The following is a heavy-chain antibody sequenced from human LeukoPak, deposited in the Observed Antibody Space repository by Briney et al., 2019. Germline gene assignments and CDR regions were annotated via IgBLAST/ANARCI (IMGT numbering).Heavy chain of an antibody. CDR3: AREVVAATHWFDP. CDR1: GGSISSYY. CDR2: IYYSGST. D-gene: IGHD2-15*01. V-gene: IGHV4-59*01. J-gene: IGHJ5*02. Sequence: SETLSLTCTVSGGSISSYYWSWIRQPPGKGLEWIGYIYYSGSTNYNPSLKSRVTISVDTSKNQFSLKLSSVTAADTAVYYRAREVVAATHWFDPWGQGTLVTVSS.